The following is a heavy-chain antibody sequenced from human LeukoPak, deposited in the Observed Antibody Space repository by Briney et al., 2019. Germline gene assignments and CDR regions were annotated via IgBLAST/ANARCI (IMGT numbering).Heavy chain of an antibody. J-gene: IGHJ4*02. V-gene: IGHV4-59*08. CDR3: AGHHPRNTVDF. CDR2: ISHSGST. D-gene: IGHD2-8*02. Sequence: PSETLSLTCTVSGGSISNYYWSWIRQPPGKGLEWIGHISHSGSTNYSPSLKSRVTISLDTSKNQFSLKLSSVTAADTAVYYCAGHHPRNTVDFWGQGTLVTVSS. CDR1: GGSISNYY.